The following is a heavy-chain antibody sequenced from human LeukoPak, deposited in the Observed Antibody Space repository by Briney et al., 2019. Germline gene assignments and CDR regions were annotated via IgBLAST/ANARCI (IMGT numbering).Heavy chain of an antibody. CDR1: GGSISSSGYY. CDR2: IYYSGNA. V-gene: IGHV4-39*07. Sequence: PSETLSLTCTVSGGSISSSGYYWGWIRQPPGKGLEWIGSIYYSGNAYDNPSLKSRVTISVDTSKNQFSLKLSSVTAADTAVYYCARGVLGHDAFDIWGQGTMVTVSS. D-gene: IGHD3-16*01. CDR3: ARGVLGHDAFDI. J-gene: IGHJ3*02.